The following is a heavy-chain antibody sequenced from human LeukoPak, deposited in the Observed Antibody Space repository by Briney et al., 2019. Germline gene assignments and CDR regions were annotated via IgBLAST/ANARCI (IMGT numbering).Heavy chain of an antibody. Sequence: PGGSLRLSCAASGFIVNSNYMSWVRQAPGKGLECVSFIHSGGSTYYADSVKGRFTISSDNSKNTLYLQMNSLRAEDTAVYYCARGATTTVTTDYWGQGTLVTVSS. CDR3: ARGATTTVTTDY. V-gene: IGHV3-66*01. D-gene: IGHD4-17*01. CDR2: IHSGGST. CDR1: GFIVNSNY. J-gene: IGHJ4*02.